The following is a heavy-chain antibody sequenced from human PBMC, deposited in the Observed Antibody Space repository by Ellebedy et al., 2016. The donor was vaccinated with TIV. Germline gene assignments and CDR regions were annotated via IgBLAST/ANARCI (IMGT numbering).Heavy chain of an antibody. Sequence: SLKISCAASGCTFSSYAMSWVRQAPGKGLEWVAVIWYDGSTQYSADSVKGRFTISRDNSKNTLCLQMNGLRAEDTAVYYCARDRAGIEVAVYFDYWGQGTLVTVSS. D-gene: IGHD6-19*01. CDR2: IWYDGSTQ. CDR3: ARDRAGIEVAVYFDY. V-gene: IGHV3-33*08. CDR1: GCTFSSYA. J-gene: IGHJ4*02.